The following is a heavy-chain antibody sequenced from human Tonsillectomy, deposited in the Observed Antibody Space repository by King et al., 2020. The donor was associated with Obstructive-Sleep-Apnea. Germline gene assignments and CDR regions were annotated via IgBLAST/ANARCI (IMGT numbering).Heavy chain of an antibody. D-gene: IGHD1-26*01. CDR1: GGSISGYY. CDR3: ASMILRGWFDP. J-gene: IGHJ5*02. Sequence: HVQLQESGPGLVKPSETLSLTCTVFGGSISGYYWSWIRQPPGKGLEWIGYIYYSGITDYNPSLKSRVTISVDTAKNQFSLKLNSVTAADTAVYYCASMILRGWFDPWGEGTLVTVSS. V-gene: IGHV4-59*01. CDR2: IYYSGIT.